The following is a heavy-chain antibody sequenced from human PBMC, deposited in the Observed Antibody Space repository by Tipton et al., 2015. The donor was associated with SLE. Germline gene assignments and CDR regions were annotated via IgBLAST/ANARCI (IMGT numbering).Heavy chain of an antibody. V-gene: IGHV3-30*02. Sequence: SLRLSCAASGFTFSSYGMHWVRQAPGKGLEWVAFIRYDGSNKYYADSVKGRFTISRDNSKNTLYLQMNSLRAEDTAVYYCAKAPWWSSGWYGYWGQGTLVTVSS. CDR1: GFTFSSYG. CDR2: IRYDGSNK. CDR3: AKAPWWSSGWYGY. D-gene: IGHD6-19*01. J-gene: IGHJ4*02.